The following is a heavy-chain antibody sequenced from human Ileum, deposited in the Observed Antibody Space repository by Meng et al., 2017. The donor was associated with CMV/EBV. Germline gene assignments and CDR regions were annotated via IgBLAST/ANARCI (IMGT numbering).Heavy chain of an antibody. CDR1: GGSISSYY. D-gene: IGHD5-24*01. J-gene: IGHJ4*02. Sequence: ETLSLTCTVSGGSISSYYWSWIRQPPGKGLEWVSAIRGSGGSTYYTDSVKGRFTISRDNSKNTLYLQMNSLRAEDTAVYYCARDPQGYIQYYFDYWGQGTRVTVSS. CDR2: IRGSGGST. CDR3: ARDPQGYIQYYFDY. V-gene: IGHV3-23*01.